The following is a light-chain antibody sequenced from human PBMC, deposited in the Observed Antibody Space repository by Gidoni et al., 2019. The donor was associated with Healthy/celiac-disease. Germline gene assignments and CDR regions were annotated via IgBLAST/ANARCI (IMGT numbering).Light chain of an antibody. CDR3: QQYDNLPYT. V-gene: IGKV1-33*01. CDR2: DAS. J-gene: IGKJ2*01. Sequence: DIQMTQSPSSLSASVGDRVTITCQASRDITKYLNWYQQKPGKAPKLLLYDASNLQAGVPSRVSGSGSGTHFTFAISSLRPEDFATYYCQQYDNLPYTFGQGTKLEIK. CDR1: RDITKY.